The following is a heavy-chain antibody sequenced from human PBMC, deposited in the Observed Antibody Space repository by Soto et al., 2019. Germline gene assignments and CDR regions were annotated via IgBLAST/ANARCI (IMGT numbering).Heavy chain of an antibody. Sequence: PSETLSLTCTVSGGSVSSGSYYWSWIRQPPGKGLEWIGYIYYSGSTNYNPSLKSRVTISVDTSKNQFSLKLSSVTAADTAVYYCASGVYKGYCSSTRCLLFDYWGQGTLVTVYS. J-gene: IGHJ4*02. V-gene: IGHV4-61*01. D-gene: IGHD2-2*01. CDR2: IYYSGST. CDR1: GGSVSSGSYY. CDR3: ASGVYKGYCSSTRCLLFDY.